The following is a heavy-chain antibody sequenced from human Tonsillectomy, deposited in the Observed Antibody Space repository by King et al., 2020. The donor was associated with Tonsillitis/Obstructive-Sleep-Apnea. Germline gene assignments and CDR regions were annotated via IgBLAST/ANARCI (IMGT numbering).Heavy chain of an antibody. D-gene: IGHD3-3*01. Sequence: LTLKESGPTLVKPPQTLTLTCTFSGFSLTTSGVDVGWIRQPPGKALEWLALMYWDGDKRYSPSLKSRLTITKDTSKNQVVLTMTNMDPVDTATYYCAHRSGAFWSAYFDYWGQGTLVTVSS. CDR3: AHRSGAFWSAYFDY. CDR2: MYWDGDK. J-gene: IGHJ4*02. V-gene: IGHV2-5*02. CDR1: GFSLTTSGVD.